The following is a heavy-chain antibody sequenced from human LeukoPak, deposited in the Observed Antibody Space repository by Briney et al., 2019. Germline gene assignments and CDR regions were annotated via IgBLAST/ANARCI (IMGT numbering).Heavy chain of an antibody. D-gene: IGHD3-10*01. CDR2: ISYDGSNK. V-gene: IGHV3-30*03. Sequence: GGSLRLSCAASGFTFSSYGMHWVRQAPGKGLEWVAVISYDGSNKYYADSVKGRFTISRDNSKNTLYLQMNSLRAEDTAVYYCARLWFGELLVSSDYWGQGTLVTVSS. CDR1: GFTFSSYG. CDR3: ARLWFGELLVSSDY. J-gene: IGHJ4*02.